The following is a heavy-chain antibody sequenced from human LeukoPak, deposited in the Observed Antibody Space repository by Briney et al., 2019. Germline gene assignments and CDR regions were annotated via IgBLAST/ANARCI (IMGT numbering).Heavy chain of an antibody. V-gene: IGHV4-30-2*01. CDR2: IYHSGST. D-gene: IGHD1-26*01. CDR1: GGSISSGGYY. Sequence: SQTLSLTCTVSGGSISSGGYYWSWIRQPPGKGLEWIGYIYHSGSTYYNPSLKSRVTISVDTSKNQFSLKLSSVTAADTAVYYCARVSSGSYRVSFDYWGQGTLVTVSS. J-gene: IGHJ4*02. CDR3: ARVSSGSYRVSFDY.